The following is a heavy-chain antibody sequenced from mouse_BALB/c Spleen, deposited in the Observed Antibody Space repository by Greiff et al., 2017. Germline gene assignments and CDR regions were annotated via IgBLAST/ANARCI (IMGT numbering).Heavy chain of an antibody. Sequence: EVQVVESGGGLVKPGGSLKLSCAASGFTFSSYAMSWVRQTPEKRLEWVASISSGGSTYYPDSVKGRFTISRDNARNILYLQMSSLRSEDTAMYYCARGRDYGYGYAMDYWGQGTSVTVSS. V-gene: IGHV5-6-5*01. CDR3: ARGRDYGYGYAMDY. J-gene: IGHJ4*01. CDR2: ISSGGST. D-gene: IGHD1-2*01. CDR1: GFTFSSYA.